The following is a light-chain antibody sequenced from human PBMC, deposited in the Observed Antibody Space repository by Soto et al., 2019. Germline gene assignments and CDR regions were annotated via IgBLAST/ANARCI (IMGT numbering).Light chain of an antibody. CDR3: QQHGSSPRA. V-gene: IGKV3-20*01. CDR2: GAS. Sequence: EIMLTQSPATLSLSPGERATLSCRASQSVSSSYLAWYQQKPGQAPRLLIYGASSRATGIPDRFSGSGSGTDFTLTISRLEPEDFAVYYCQQHGSSPRAFGEGTKVEIK. J-gene: IGKJ1*01. CDR1: QSVSSSY.